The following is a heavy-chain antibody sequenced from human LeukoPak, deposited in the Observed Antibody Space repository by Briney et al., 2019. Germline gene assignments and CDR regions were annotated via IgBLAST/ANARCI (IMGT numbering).Heavy chain of an antibody. Sequence: SETLSLTCTVSGGSISSGGYYWTWIRQHPGKGLEWIGYTYYSGSTYYNPSLKSRVIISVDTSKNQFSLKLSSVTAADTAVYYCAREGGSLGFRAPPYPRENWFDPWGQGTLVTVSS. CDR2: TYYSGST. CDR1: GGSISSGGYY. V-gene: IGHV4-31*03. J-gene: IGHJ5*02. CDR3: AREGGSLGFRAPPYPRENWFDP. D-gene: IGHD3-16*01.